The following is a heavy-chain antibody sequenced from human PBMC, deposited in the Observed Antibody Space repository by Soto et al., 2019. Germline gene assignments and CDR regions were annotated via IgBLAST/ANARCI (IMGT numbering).Heavy chain of an antibody. V-gene: IGHV4-4*02. CDR1: GDSITGDEW. CDR3: ATQGFYRMGV. CDR2: IHHSGAT. J-gene: IGHJ6*02. Sequence: QVQLQESGPGLVQPSGTLSLTCAVSGDSITGDEWWSWVRQPPGKGLKWIGEIHHSGATNYNPSLKSRVTISIDKSKNQFSLKLNSVTAADTAMFYCATQGFYRMGVWGRGTTVTVSS.